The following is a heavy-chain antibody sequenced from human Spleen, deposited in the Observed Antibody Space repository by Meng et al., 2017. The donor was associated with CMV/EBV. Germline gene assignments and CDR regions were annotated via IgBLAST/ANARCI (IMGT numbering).Heavy chain of an antibody. J-gene: IGHJ4*02. CDR2: IRNKANSYTT. CDR3: TRGYPVQLDY. Sequence: SLKISCAASGFTFSDPYMDWVRQAPGKGLEWVGRIRNKANSYTTEYAASVKGRFTISRDDSKNSLYLQMNSLKTEDTAVYYCTRGYPVQLDYWGQGTLVTVSS. D-gene: IGHD1-14*01. V-gene: IGHV3-72*01. CDR1: GFTFSDPY.